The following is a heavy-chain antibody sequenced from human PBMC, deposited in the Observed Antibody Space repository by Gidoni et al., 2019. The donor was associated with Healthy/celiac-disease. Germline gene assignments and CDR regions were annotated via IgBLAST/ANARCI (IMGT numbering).Heavy chain of an antibody. J-gene: IGHJ5*02. D-gene: IGHD2-2*01. Sequence: EVQLVESGGGLVKPGGSLRLSCAASGFTFSNAWMSWVRQAPGKGLEWVGRIKSKTDGGTTDYAAPVKGRFTISRDDSKNTLYLQMNSLKTEDTAVYYCTTDRNQLLFPNWFDPWGQGTLVTVSS. CDR2: IKSKTDGGTT. V-gene: IGHV3-15*01. CDR1: GFTFSNAW. CDR3: TTDRNQLLFPNWFDP.